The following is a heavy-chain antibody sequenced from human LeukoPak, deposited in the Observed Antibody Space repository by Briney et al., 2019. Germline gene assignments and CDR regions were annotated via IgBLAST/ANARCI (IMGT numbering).Heavy chain of an antibody. V-gene: IGHV1-2*02. CDR3: ARGVRRDFYPGGY. CDR1: GYTFTGYY. D-gene: IGHD2-21*02. Sequence: GASVKVSCKDSGYTFTGYYMHWVRQAPGQGLEWMGWNNPNSGGTNYAQKFQGRVTMTRETSISTAYMELGRLRSDDTAVYYCARGVRRDFYPGGYWGQGTLVTVSS. J-gene: IGHJ4*02. CDR2: NNPNSGGT.